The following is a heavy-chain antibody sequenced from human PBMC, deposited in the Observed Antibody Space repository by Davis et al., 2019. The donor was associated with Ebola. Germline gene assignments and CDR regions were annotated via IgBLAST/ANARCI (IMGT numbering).Heavy chain of an antibody. Sequence: PSAPLSLTFTLSGYSIILSSLSWFRPPAGKGLEWIRRVYTSGTTTYNPSIRSRVTMSVDTSKNQFSLRLSSVTAADRAVYVCARGPPYFCMGGRCYSYYFAPWGQGSLVTVSS. CDR2: VYTSGTT. CDR3: ARGPPYFCMGGRCYSYYFAP. CDR1: GYSIILSS. D-gene: IGHD2-15*01. J-gene: IGHJ5*02. V-gene: IGHV4-4*07.